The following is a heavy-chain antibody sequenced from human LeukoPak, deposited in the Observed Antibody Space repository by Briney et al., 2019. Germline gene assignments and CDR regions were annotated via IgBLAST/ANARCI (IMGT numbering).Heavy chain of an antibody. CDR1: GYRFSGNY. CDR3: ARAREVTGLTP. D-gene: IGHD3-9*01. J-gene: IGHJ5*02. Sequence: GASVKVSCMASGYRFSGNYIHWVRQAPGQGLEWMAWINPNSGDTNYAQKFQGGVTVTRDTSISTVYMELSRLRYDDTAIYYCARAREVTGLTPWGQGTLVTVSS. V-gene: IGHV1-2*02. CDR2: INPNSGDT.